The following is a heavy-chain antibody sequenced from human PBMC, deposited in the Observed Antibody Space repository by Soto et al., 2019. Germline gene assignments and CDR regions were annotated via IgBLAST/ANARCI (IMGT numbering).Heavy chain of an antibody. D-gene: IGHD1-1*01. CDR3: ARDPRGKPTTH. Sequence: EVQLVESGGGLVQPGGSLRLSCAASGFTFSTCWMSWVRQAPGKGLEWVANINQDGSGKYYVDSVKGRFTISRDNAKNSLYLQMNSLRAEDTAMYYCARDPRGKPTTHWGQGTLVTVSS. V-gene: IGHV3-7*01. CDR1: GFTFSTCW. J-gene: IGHJ4*02. CDR2: INQDGSGK.